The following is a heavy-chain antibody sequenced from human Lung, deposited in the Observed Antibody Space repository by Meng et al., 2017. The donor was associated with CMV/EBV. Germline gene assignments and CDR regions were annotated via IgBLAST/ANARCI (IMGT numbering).Heavy chain of an antibody. CDR1: GFTFSTYD. J-gene: IGHJ4*02. CDR3: ARARSPTHFDY. CDR2: IGTVGDT. Sequence: SCTASGFTFSTYDFHWVRQPTGKGLEWVSSIGTVGDTYSIGSVKGRFIISREDAKNSVYLQMIGLRDGDTGLYYCARARSPTHFDYWGQGELVTVSS. V-gene: IGHV3-13*01.